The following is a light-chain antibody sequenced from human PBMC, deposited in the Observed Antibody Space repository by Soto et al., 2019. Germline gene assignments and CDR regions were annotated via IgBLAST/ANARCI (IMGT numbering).Light chain of an antibody. CDR2: DNN. CDR1: SSNIGAGYD. Sequence: QPVLTQPPSVSGAPGQRGTISCTGSSSNIGAGYDVHWYQQLPGTAPKVLIYDNNNRPSGVPDRFSGSKSGTSASLAITGLQAEDEADYYCHSYDVRLSGPVFGGGTKLTVL. V-gene: IGLV1-40*01. J-gene: IGLJ2*01. CDR3: HSYDVRLSGPV.